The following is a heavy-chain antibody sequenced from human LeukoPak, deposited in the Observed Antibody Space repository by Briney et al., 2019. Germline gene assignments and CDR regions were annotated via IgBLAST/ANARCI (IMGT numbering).Heavy chain of an antibody. CDR2: ISSSSSII. CDR3: AKGLDYGDDY. D-gene: IGHD4-17*01. Sequence: GGSLRLSCAASGFIFSSYSMNWVRQAPGKGLEWVSYISSSSSIIYYADSVKGRVTISRDNSKNTLYLQMNSLRAEDTAVYYCAKGLDYGDDYWGQGTLVTVSS. CDR1: GFIFSSYS. V-gene: IGHV3-48*01. J-gene: IGHJ4*02.